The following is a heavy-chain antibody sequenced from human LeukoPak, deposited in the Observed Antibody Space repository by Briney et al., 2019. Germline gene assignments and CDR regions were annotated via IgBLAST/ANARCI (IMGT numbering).Heavy chain of an antibody. D-gene: IGHD4-17*01. CDR3: ARADNGDYHPPLDY. Sequence: GGSLRLSCAASGFTFSSYGMHWVRQAPGKGLEWVSSTSASSTYIYYADSVKGRFTISRDNAKNSLYLQMNSLRAEDTAVYYCARADNGDYHPPLDYWGQGTLVTVSS. CDR1: GFTFSSYG. V-gene: IGHV3-21*01. J-gene: IGHJ4*02. CDR2: TSASSTYI.